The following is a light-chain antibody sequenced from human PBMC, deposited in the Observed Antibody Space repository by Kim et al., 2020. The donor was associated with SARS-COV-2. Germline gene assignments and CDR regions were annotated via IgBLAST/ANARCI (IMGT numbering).Light chain of an antibody. V-gene: IGLV4-69*01. Sequence: ASVKLTWTLSSGHSSYAIAWHQQQPEKGPRYLMKLNSDGSHSKGDGIPDRFSGSSSGAERYLTISSLQSEDEADYYCQTWGTGSWVFGGGTQLTVL. CDR3: QTWGTGSWV. J-gene: IGLJ3*02. CDR2: LNSDGSH. CDR1: SGHSSYA.